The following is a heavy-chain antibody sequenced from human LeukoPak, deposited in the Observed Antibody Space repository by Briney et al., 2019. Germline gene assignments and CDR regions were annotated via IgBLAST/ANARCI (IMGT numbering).Heavy chain of an antibody. Sequence: PSETLSLTCPVSGGSISNTNYYWGWIRQPPGKGLEWIGSIYYSGSTYYNPSLKSRVTISIDTSKNQFSLKLTSVTAADTSVYYCARRYGGNSGSDYWGQGTLVTVSS. V-gene: IGHV4-39*01. CDR2: IYYSGST. CDR1: GGSISNTNYY. D-gene: IGHD4-23*01. CDR3: ARRYGGNSGSDY. J-gene: IGHJ4*02.